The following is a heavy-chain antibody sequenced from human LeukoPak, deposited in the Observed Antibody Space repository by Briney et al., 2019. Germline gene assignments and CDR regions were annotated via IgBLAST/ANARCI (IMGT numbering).Heavy chain of an antibody. Sequence: GGSLRLSCSASGFTFSSYALHWVRQAPGMGLEWVAVISYDGSKKYYADPVKGRFTISRDNSKNALYLQMNSLSNEDTALYYRWITIFGVVVDYFDHWGHGTLVIVSS. CDR3: WITIFGVVVDYFDH. CDR1: GFTFSSYA. V-gene: IGHV3-30*01. CDR2: ISYDGSKK. D-gene: IGHD3-3*01. J-gene: IGHJ4*01.